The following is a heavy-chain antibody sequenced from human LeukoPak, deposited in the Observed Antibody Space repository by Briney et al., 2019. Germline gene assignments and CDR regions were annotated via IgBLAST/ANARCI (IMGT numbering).Heavy chain of an antibody. V-gene: IGHV4-34*01. CDR2: INHSGST. J-gene: IGHJ6*02. CDR3: ARASNLGSPRNYYDSRAYRYYGMDV. Sequence: PSETLSLTCAVYGGSFSGYYWSWIRQPPGKGLEWIGEINHSGSTNYNPSLKSRVTISVDTSKNQFSLKLSSVTAADTAVYYCARASNLGSPRNYYDSRAYRYYGMDVWGQGTTVTVSS. D-gene: IGHD3-22*01. CDR1: GGSFSGYY.